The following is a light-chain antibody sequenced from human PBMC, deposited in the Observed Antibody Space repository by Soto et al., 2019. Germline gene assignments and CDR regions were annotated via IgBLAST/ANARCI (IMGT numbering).Light chain of an antibody. J-gene: IGKJ4*01. CDR2: DAS. CDR3: QQRSNS. Sequence: EIVLTQSPATLSLSPGDRATLSCRASQSVSRSLTWYQQKPGQAPRLLIYDASTRATGIPPRFSGSGSGTDFTLTIISLEPEDFAFYYCQQRSNSFGGGTKVEIK. V-gene: IGKV3-11*01. CDR1: QSVSRS.